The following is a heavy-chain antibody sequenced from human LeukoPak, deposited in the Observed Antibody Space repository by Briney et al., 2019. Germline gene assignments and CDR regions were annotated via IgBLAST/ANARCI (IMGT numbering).Heavy chain of an antibody. CDR1: GFTFSTYA. J-gene: IGHJ4*02. CDR3: ARVSPGYYYDY. V-gene: IGHV3-23*01. Sequence: GGSLRLSCAASGFTFSTYAMSWVRRAPGKGLEWVSAIGGSGGSTYYADSVKGRFTISRDNAKNSLYLQMNSLRAEDTAVYYCARVSPGYYYDYWGQGTLVTVSS. CDR2: IGGSGGST. D-gene: IGHD3-22*01.